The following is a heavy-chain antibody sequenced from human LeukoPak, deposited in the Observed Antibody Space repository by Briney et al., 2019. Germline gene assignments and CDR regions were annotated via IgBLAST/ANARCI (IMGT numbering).Heavy chain of an antibody. J-gene: IGHJ4*02. CDR2: ISAYNGNT. V-gene: IGHV1-18*01. CDR3: ARSYYDFWSGYSIFDY. Sequence: ASVKVSYKSSGYTFTIYGISWVRQAPGQGCEGMVWISAYNGNTNYTQKLQGRVTMTTDTSTSTAYMELRSLRSDDTAVYYCARSYYDFWSGYSIFDYWGQGTLVTVSS. CDR1: GYTFTIYG. D-gene: IGHD3-3*01.